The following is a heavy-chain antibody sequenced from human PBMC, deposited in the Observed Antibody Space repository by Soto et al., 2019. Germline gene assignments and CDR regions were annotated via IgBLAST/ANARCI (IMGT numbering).Heavy chain of an antibody. Sequence: EVQLVESGGGLVQPGRSLRLSCAASGFTFDDYAMHWVRQAPGKGLEWVSGISWNSGSIGYADSVKGRFTISRDNAKKSLYLQINSLRAEDTALYYCAKDISDTATNPEYYYYGMDVWGQGTTVTVSS. J-gene: IGHJ6*02. CDR3: AKDISDTATNPEYYYYGMDV. CDR1: GFTFDDYA. CDR2: ISWNSGSI. D-gene: IGHD5-18*01. V-gene: IGHV3-9*01.